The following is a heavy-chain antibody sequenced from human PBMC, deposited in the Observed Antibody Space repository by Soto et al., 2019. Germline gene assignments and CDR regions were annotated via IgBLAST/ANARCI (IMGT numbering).Heavy chain of an antibody. CDR1: GYTFTGYY. J-gene: IGHJ6*02. CDR2: INPNSGGT. CDR3: ARDKAYCSGGSCNGEDYYGTDV. V-gene: IGHV1-2*04. D-gene: IGHD2-15*01. Sequence: ASVKVSCKASGYTFTGYYMHWVRQAPGQGLEWMGWINPNSGGTNYAQKFQGWVTMTRDASTSTAYMELSRLRSDDTAVYYCARDKAYCSGGSCNGEDYYGTDVWGQGTTVTVS.